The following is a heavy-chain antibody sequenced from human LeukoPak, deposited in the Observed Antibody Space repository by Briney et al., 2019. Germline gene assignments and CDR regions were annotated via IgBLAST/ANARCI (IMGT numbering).Heavy chain of an antibody. Sequence: PSETLSLTCTVSGVSISSYYWSWIRQPPGKRLEWIGYIFYSGNTIYNPSLRSRVTISADTSKNHFSLRLRSVTAADTAVYYCARLAAISGSDYPDDWGQGTLVTVSS. J-gene: IGHJ4*02. CDR2: IFYSGNT. D-gene: IGHD1-26*01. CDR1: GVSISSYY. V-gene: IGHV4-59*08. CDR3: ARLAAISGSDYPDD.